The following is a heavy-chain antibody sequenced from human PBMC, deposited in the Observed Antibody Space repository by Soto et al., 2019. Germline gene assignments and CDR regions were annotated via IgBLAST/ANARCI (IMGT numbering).Heavy chain of an antibody. CDR2: IYYSGST. V-gene: IGHV4-59*01. J-gene: IGHJ4*02. Sequence: SETLSLTCTVSGGSISSYYWSWIRQPPGKGLEWIGYIYYSGSTDYNPSLKSRVTMSIDTSQNQVSLKLTSVTTADTAVYYCAATHRYWGQGTLVTAPQ. CDR1: GGSISSYY. CDR3: AATHRY.